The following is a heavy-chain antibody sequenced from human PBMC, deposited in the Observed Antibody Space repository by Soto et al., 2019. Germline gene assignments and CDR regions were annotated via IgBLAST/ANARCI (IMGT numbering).Heavy chain of an antibody. Sequence: SVKVSCKTSGYTFTSYYMHWVRQAPGQGLEWMGIINPSGGSTSYAQKFQGRVTMTRDTSTSTVYRELSSLRSEDTAVYYCARDLYCSSTSCYTYYYYGMDVWGQGTTVTAS. CDR3: ARDLYCSSTSCYTYYYYGMDV. J-gene: IGHJ6*02. CDR1: GYTFTSYY. V-gene: IGHV1-46*01. D-gene: IGHD2-2*02. CDR2: INPSGGST.